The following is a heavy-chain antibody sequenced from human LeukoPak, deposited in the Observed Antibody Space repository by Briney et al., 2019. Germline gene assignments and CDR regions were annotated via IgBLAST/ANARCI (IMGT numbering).Heavy chain of an antibody. CDR2: IYHSGST. V-gene: IGHV4-30-2*01. CDR1: GGSISSGGYY. CDR3: ARGSLYSNFDY. J-gene: IGHJ4*02. Sequence: SQTLSLTCTVSGGSISSGGYYWSWIRQPPGKGLEWIGYIYHSGSTYYNPSLKSRVTISVDRSKNQFSLKLSSVTAADTAVYYCARGSLYSNFDYWGQGTLVTVSS. D-gene: IGHD4-11*01.